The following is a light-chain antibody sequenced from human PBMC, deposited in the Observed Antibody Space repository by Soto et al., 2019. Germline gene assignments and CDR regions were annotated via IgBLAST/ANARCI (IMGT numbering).Light chain of an antibody. CDR2: AAS. J-gene: IGKJ1*01. CDR3: QQSYSAPQT. Sequence: DIQMTQSPSSLTSSLGDRVTITCRASQSIDSYLSWYHQKAGQAPNLLIYAASILQTGVPSRFSGSGSGTDFTLTISSLKTEDSATYYCQQSYSAPQTFGQGTKVDIK. V-gene: IGKV1-39*01. CDR1: QSIDSY.